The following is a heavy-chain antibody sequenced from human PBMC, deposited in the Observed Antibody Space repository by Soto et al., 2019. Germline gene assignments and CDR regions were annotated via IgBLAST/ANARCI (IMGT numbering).Heavy chain of an antibody. CDR2: TYYTGRT. CDR3: AGNQAGTVFGLPTHFYYMDV. J-gene: IGHJ6*03. D-gene: IGHD3-3*01. V-gene: IGHV4-59*01. Sequence: GSLRLSCAASGFTFSSYAMKWVRQAPGKGLEWIGYTYYTGRTDYNPSLKSRVTMSVDTSKNKFSLELTSVTAADTAVYYCAGNQAGTVFGLPTHFYYMDVWGKGTTVTVSS. CDR1: GFTFSSYA.